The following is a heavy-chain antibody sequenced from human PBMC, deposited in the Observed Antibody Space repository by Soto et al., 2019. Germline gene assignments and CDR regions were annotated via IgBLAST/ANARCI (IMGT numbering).Heavy chain of an antibody. CDR3: ASLSGITIFGVLDY. V-gene: IGHV3-74*01. CDR1: GFTFSSYW. Sequence: EVQLVESGGGLVQPGGSLRLSCAASGFTFSSYWMHWVRQAPGKGLVWVSRINSDGSSTSYADSVKGRFTISRDNAKNSLYLQMNSLRAEDTAVYYCASLSGITIFGVLDYWGQGTLVTVSS. J-gene: IGHJ4*02. D-gene: IGHD3-3*01. CDR2: INSDGSST.